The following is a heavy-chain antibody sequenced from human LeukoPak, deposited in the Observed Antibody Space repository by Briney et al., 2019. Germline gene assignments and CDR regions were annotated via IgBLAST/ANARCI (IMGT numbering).Heavy chain of an antibody. CDR1: GFTFSSYT. CDR3: ARALTTLTYEGY. J-gene: IGHJ4*02. Sequence: GGSLRLSCAASGFTFSSYTTHWIRQAPGKGLEWVSSISGSNSYIFYADSVKGRFTVSRDNAKDSLYLQMNSLRAEDTAVYYCARALTTLTYEGYWGQGTLVTVSS. V-gene: IGHV3-21*01. D-gene: IGHD1-1*01. CDR2: ISGSNSYI.